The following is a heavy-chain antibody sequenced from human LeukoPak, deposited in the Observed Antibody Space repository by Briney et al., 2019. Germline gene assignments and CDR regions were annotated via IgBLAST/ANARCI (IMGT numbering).Heavy chain of an antibody. D-gene: IGHD3-10*01. Sequence: PGGSLRLSCAASGFTFSSYWMRWVRQAPGRGLEGVANIKNDGSEEYYEDAVKGRFTISRDNAKNSLFLQMNSLTVEDTAVYYCARAIRGSAVDTGDRWGQGTLVTVSS. V-gene: IGHV3-7*01. CDR3: ARAIRGSAVDTGDR. J-gene: IGHJ4*02. CDR1: GFTFSSYW. CDR2: IKNDGSEE.